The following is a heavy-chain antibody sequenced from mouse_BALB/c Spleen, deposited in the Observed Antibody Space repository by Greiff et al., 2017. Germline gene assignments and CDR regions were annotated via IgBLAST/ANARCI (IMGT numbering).Heavy chain of an antibody. CDR1: GFTFSSYA. Sequence: DVQLVESGGGLVKPGGSLKLSCAASGFTFSSYAMSWVRQTPEKRLEWVATISSGGSYTYYPDSVKGRFTISRDNAKNTLYLQMSSLRSEDTAMYYCTTVVATRYWYFDVWGAGTTVTVSS. V-gene: IGHV5-9-3*01. D-gene: IGHD1-1*01. CDR3: TTVVATRYWYFDV. J-gene: IGHJ1*01. CDR2: ISSGGSYT.